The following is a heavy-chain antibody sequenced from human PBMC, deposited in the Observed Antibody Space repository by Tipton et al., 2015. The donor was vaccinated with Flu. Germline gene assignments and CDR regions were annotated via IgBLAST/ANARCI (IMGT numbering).Heavy chain of an antibody. J-gene: IGHJ4*02. CDR3: ASSPPGYSSSWYWNRLSGFDY. CDR2: IYSGGST. Sequence: SLRLSCVASGFTVSSHYMSWVRQAPGKGLEWVSVIYSGGSTYYADSVKGRFTISRDNSKNTLYLQMNSLRAEDTAVYYCASSPPGYSSSWYWNRLSGFDYRGQGTLVTVS. V-gene: IGHV3-53*01. CDR1: GFTVSSHY. D-gene: IGHD6-13*01.